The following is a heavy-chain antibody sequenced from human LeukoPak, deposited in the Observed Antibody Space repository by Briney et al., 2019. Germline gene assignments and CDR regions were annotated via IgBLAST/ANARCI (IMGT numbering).Heavy chain of an antibody. CDR2: ISWNSGSI. J-gene: IGHJ4*02. Sequence: GGSLRLSCAASGFTFDDYAMPWVRQAPGKGLEWVSGISWNSGSIGYADSVKGRFTISRDNAKNSLYLQMNSLRAEDTALYYCAKDGSSGWYFFDYWGQGTLVTVSS. V-gene: IGHV3-9*01. CDR1: GFTFDDYA. D-gene: IGHD6-19*01. CDR3: AKDGSSGWYFFDY.